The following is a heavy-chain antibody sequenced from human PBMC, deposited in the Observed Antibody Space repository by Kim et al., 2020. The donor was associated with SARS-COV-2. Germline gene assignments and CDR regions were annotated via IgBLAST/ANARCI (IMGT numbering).Heavy chain of an antibody. D-gene: IGHD4-17*01. CDR1: GYTFTSYG. CDR3: ARDQSGDYPYYYYGMDV. Sequence: ASVKVSCKASGYTFTSYGISWVRQAPGQGLEWMGWISAYNGNTNYAQKLQGRVTMTTDTSTSTAYMELRSLRSDDTAVYYCARDQSGDYPYYYYGMDVWGQGTTVTVSS. V-gene: IGHV1-18*01. CDR2: ISAYNGNT. J-gene: IGHJ6*02.